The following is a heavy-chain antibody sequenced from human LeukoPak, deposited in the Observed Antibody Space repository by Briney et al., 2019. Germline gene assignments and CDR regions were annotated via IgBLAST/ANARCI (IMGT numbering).Heavy chain of an antibody. V-gene: IGHV3-30-3*01. CDR2: ISYDGSNK. J-gene: IGHJ4*02. D-gene: IGHD4-11*01. Sequence: PGRSLRLSCAASGFTFSSYAMHWVRQAPGKGLEWVAVISYDGSNKYYADSVKGRFTISRDNSKNTLYLQMNSLRAEDTAVYYCARGRGSNYSPYYFDYWGQGTLVTVSS. CDR3: ARGRGSNYSPYYFDY. CDR1: GFTFSSYA.